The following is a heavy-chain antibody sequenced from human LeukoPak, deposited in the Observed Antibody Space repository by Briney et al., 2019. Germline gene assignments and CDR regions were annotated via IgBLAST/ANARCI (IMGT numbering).Heavy chain of an antibody. CDR2: INPNCGGT. J-gene: IGHJ4*02. CDR3: ARVSGSSDYFDF. CDR1: GYTLTAYY. V-gene: IGHV1-2*02. Sequence: ASVKDSCKASGYTLTAYYIHWVRQAPEQGLECMGWINPNCGGTNYAQKFQGRVTMTRDTSISTAYMELSSLKADDTAVYYCARVSGSSDYFDFWGQGTLVTASS. D-gene: IGHD1-26*01.